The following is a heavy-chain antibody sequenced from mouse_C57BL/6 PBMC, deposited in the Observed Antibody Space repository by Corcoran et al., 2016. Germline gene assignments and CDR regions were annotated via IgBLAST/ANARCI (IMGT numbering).Heavy chain of an antibody. CDR1: GYTFTDYY. D-gene: IGHD2-1*01. V-gene: IGHV1-26*01. CDR3: ARSCGNNDY. J-gene: IGHJ2*01. Sequence: EVQLQQSGPELVKPGASVKISCKASGYTFTDYYMNWVKQSHGKSLEWIGDINPNNGGTSYNQKFKGKATLTVDKSSRTAYMELRSLTSEDSAVYYCARSCGNNDYWGQGTTLTVSS. CDR2: INPNNGGT.